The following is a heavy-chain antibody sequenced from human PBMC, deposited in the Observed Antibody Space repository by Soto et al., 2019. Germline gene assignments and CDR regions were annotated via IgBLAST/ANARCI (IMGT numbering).Heavy chain of an antibody. CDR3: ARHGVYSGGYYYFDY. Sequence: SETLSLTCTVSGDSISSSIYYWGWIRQPPGKGLEWIGTISYSGNTYYNPSLQSRVTISVDTSKSQFSLKLSSMTAADTAVYYCARHGVYSGGYYYFDYWGQGTLVTVSS. D-gene: IGHD1-26*01. CDR2: ISYSGNT. CDR1: GDSISSSIYY. J-gene: IGHJ4*02. V-gene: IGHV4-39*01.